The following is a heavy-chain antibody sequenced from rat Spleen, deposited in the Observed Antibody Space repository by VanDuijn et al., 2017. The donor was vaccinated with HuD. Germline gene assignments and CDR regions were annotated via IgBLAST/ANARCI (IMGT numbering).Heavy chain of an antibody. V-gene: IGHV5-46*01. CDR2: ISTRGGST. J-gene: IGHJ2*01. CDR3: TNFALFDY. CDR1: GFTFSSFP. Sequence: EVQLVESGGGLVQPGRSMKLSCAASGFTFSSFPMAWVRQTPTKGREWVATISTRGGSTYYRDSVKGRFTISRDNAKSTLYLQMNSLRSEDTATYYCTNFALFDYWGQGVMVTVSS.